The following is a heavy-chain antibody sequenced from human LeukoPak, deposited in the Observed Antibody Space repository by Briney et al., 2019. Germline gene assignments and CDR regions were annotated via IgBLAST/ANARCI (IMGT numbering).Heavy chain of an antibody. Sequence: GGSLRLSCAASGFTFSSYGMHWVRQAPGKGLEWVAVIWYDGSNKYYADSVKGRFTISRDNSKNTLYLQMNSLRAEDTAVYYCAKDLNPRSAVAGPFDYWGQGTLVTVSS. J-gene: IGHJ4*02. V-gene: IGHV3-30*02. CDR2: IWYDGSNK. D-gene: IGHD6-19*01. CDR3: AKDLNPRSAVAGPFDY. CDR1: GFTFSSYG.